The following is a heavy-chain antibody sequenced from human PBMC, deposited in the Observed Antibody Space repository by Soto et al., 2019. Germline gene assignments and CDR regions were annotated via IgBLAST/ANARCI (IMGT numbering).Heavy chain of an antibody. Sequence: GGSLRLSCSASGFTFSSYAMHWVRQAPGKGLEYVSAISSKGGSTYYADSVKGRFTISRDNSKNTLYLQMSSLRAEDTAVYYCVKDFIPAFYDSSGYYRSYAFDIWGQGTMVTVSS. V-gene: IGHV3-64D*06. J-gene: IGHJ3*02. CDR1: GFTFSSYA. D-gene: IGHD3-22*01. CDR2: ISSKGGST. CDR3: VKDFIPAFYDSSGYYRSYAFDI.